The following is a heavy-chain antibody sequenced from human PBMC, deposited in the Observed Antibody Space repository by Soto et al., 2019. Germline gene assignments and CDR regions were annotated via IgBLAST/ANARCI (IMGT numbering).Heavy chain of an antibody. Sequence: QVQLVQSGAEVKKPGASVKISCTASGYTFTSYYMHWVRQAPGQGLEWMGMINPAAGDTTYSEKFQGRVTMTRDTSTRTVHMDMTSLRSDDTAVYYCARMMGYLLGVDHYYDGMDVWGPGTTVTVSS. V-gene: IGHV1-46*01. J-gene: IGHJ6*02. CDR1: GYTFTSYY. D-gene: IGHD3-16*01. CDR2: INPAAGDT. CDR3: ARMMGYLLGVDHYYDGMDV.